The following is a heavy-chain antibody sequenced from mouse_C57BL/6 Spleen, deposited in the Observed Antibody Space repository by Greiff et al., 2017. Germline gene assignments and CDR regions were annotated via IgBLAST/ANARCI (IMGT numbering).Heavy chain of an antibody. Sequence: QVQLQQPGAELVMPGASVKLSCKASGYTFTSYWMHWVKQRPGQGLEWIGEIGPSDSYTNYNQKFKGKSTLTVDKSSSTAYMQLSSLTSEDSAVYDCARGYSNSYFDYWGQGTTLTVSS. V-gene: IGHV1-69*01. CDR3: ARGYSNSYFDY. D-gene: IGHD2-5*01. CDR2: IGPSDSYT. CDR1: GYTFTSYW. J-gene: IGHJ2*01.